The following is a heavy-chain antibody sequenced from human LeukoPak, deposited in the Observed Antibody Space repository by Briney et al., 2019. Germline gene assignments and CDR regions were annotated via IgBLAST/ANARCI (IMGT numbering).Heavy chain of an antibody. CDR1: GGSISSGSYY. CDR3: ARSGGTMVRGVPRYAFDI. CDR2: IYTSGST. J-gene: IGHJ3*02. D-gene: IGHD3-10*01. V-gene: IGHV4-61*02. Sequence: PSETLSLTCTVSGGSISSGSYYWSWIRQPAGKGLEWIGRIYTSGSTNYNPSPKSRVTISVDTSKNQFSLKLSSVTAADTAVYYCARSGGTMVRGVPRYAFDIWGQGTMVTVSS.